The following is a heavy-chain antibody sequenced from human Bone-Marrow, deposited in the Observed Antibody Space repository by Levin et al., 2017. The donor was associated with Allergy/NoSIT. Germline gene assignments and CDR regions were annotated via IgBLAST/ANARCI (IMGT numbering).Heavy chain of an antibody. V-gene: IGHV2-5*02. D-gene: IGHD3-16*01. CDR3: AHRNSYGPFDS. CDR1: GFSLTASAVG. CDR2: IYWADDK. J-gene: IGHJ4*02. Sequence: SGPTLVKPTQTLTLTCTFSGFSLTASAVGVGWIRQPPGKALVWLALIYWADDKRYSPSLKSRLTVIKDTAKNQVVLTMTNMDPADTGTYYCAHRNSYGPFDSWGQGTRVTVSS.